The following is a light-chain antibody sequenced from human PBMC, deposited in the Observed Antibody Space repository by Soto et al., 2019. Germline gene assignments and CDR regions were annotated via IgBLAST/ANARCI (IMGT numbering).Light chain of an antibody. CDR2: GAS. Sequence: IVLTHSPGTLSLSRGDRATLSCRAIQSVSSNYLAWYQQKPGQAPRLLIYGASTRASGIPDRFSGSGSGTDFTLTISRLEPEDSAVYYCQQYGSATTWTFGQGTKVDIK. CDR1: QSVSSNY. V-gene: IGKV3-20*01. CDR3: QQYGSATTWT. J-gene: IGKJ1*01.